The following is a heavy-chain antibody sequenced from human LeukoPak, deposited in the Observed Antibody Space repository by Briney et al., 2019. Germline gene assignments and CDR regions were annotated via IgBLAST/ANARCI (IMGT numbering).Heavy chain of an antibody. CDR3: TKAHRALDSTSHYLYFDL. CDR1: GFTLSSFA. V-gene: IGHV3-23*01. D-gene: IGHD6-13*01. Sequence: GGSLRLSWAASGFTLSSFAMTWDRQAPGEGLGWDSTNRGSGGDTYYADSVKGRFTISRDGSMNTVYLQMNSLRAEDTAVYHCTKAHRALDSTSHYLYFDLWGLGTLLTVSS. J-gene: IGHJ4*02. CDR2: NRGSGGDT.